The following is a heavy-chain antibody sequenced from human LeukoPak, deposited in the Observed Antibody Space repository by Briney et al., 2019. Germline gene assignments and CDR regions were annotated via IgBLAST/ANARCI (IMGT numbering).Heavy chain of an antibody. V-gene: IGHV4-59*08. Sequence: SETLSLTCTVSGGSTSRYYWSWLRQPPGKSLEWIGYIYDSGSTAYNPSLQSRVTISIDTSNNRFSLNLTSVTAADTDVYYCARLPGIAAVWGQGTLVIVSS. CDR2: IYDSGST. CDR1: GGSTSRYY. CDR3: ARLPGIAAV. D-gene: IGHD6-13*01. J-gene: IGHJ1*01.